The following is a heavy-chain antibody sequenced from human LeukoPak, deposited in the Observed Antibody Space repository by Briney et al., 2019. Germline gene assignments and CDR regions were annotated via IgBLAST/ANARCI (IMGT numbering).Heavy chain of an antibody. D-gene: IGHD7-27*01. V-gene: IGHV3-9*01. CDR3: ARGPTGEVPFDY. CDR2: ISWNSGSI. J-gene: IGHJ4*02. Sequence: GGFLRLSCAASGFTFDDYAMHWVRQAPGKGLEWVSGISWNSGSIGYADSVKGRFTISRDNSKNTLYLQMNSLRAEDTAAYYCARGPTGEVPFDYWGQGTLVTVSS. CDR1: GFTFDDYA.